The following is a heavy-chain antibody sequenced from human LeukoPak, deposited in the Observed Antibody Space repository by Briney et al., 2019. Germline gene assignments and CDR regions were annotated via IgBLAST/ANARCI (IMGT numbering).Heavy chain of an antibody. J-gene: IGHJ4*02. CDR2: ISGSGGST. D-gene: IGHD7-27*01. CDR1: GFTFSSYA. V-gene: IGHV3-23*01. Sequence: PGGSLRLSCAASGFTFSSYAMSWVRQAPGKGLEWASAISGSGGSTYYADSVKGRFTISRDNSENTLYLQMNSLRAEDTAVYYCAKLYWGEGSYFDYWGQGTLVTVSS. CDR3: AKLYWGEGSYFDY.